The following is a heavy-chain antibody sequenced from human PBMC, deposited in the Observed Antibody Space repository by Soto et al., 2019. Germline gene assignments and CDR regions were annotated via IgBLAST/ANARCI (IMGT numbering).Heavy chain of an antibody. CDR1: GGSINTFY. CDR3: AREGSYSAYNFAHGIQLWSFDF. CDR2: IFSSGST. V-gene: IGHV4-4*07. J-gene: IGHJ4*02. D-gene: IGHD5-12*01. Sequence: SEPLSLTCTVSGGSINTFYWSWVRQPAGKGLEWIGRIFSSGSTSFNPSLESRVAMSVDTSKNHFSLNLSSVTAADMAVYYCAREGSYSAYNFAHGIQLWSFDFWGQGALVTVSS.